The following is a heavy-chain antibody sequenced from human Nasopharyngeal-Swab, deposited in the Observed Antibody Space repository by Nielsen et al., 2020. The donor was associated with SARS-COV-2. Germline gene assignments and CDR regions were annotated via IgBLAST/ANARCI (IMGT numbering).Heavy chain of an antibody. CDR1: GFTVSSNF. Sequence: GGSLRLSCVASGFTVSSNFVSWVRQAPGKGLEWVSLLKSGGGTFYADSVRGRFTISRDNSRNTVYLQMNSLRAEDTAVYYCARVRQSGAYFPFDSWGLGTLVTVPQ. CDR2: LKSGGGT. D-gene: IGHD1-26*01. V-gene: IGHV3-53*01. J-gene: IGHJ4*02. CDR3: ARVRQSGAYFPFDS.